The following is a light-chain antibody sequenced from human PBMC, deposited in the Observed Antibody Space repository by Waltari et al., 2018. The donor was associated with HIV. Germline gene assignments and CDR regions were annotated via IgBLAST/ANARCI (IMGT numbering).Light chain of an antibody. Sequence: QSVLTQPPSVSAAPGQTVTISCSGSISNVGTNYVSWYHQLPRTAPKLLIYDNDNRPSGIPDRVSGSRSGTSAALDITGLQTVDEADYYCGTWDDSLNGHWVFGGGTKVTVL. CDR2: DND. CDR1: ISNVGTNY. J-gene: IGLJ3*02. V-gene: IGLV1-51*01. CDR3: GTWDDSLNGHWV.